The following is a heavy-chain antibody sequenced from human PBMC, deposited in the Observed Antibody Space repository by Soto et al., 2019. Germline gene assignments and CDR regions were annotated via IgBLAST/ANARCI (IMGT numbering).Heavy chain of an antibody. CDR1: GGSISSGGYS. J-gene: IGHJ4*02. V-gene: IGHV4-30-2*01. D-gene: IGHD5-18*01. CDR2: IYHSGST. Sequence: PSETLSLTCAVSGGSISSGGYSWSWIRQPPGKGLEWIGYIYHSGSTYYNPSLKSRVTISVDRSKNQFSLKLSSVTAADTAVYYCARGVTSIDYWGQGTLVTVSS. CDR3: ARGVTSIDY.